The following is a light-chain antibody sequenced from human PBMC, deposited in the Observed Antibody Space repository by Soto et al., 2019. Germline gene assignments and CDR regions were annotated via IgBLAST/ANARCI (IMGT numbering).Light chain of an antibody. V-gene: IGKV3-20*01. CDR3: QQYGNSPLT. CDR2: GIS. Sequence: EIVMTQSPATLSVSPGERATLSCRASQSVNSNYLAWYQQKPGQAPRLLIYGISKRATDIPDRFSGSGSGTEFTLTISKLEPEDFALFYCQQYGNSPLTFGGGTRLEIK. CDR1: QSVNSNY. J-gene: IGKJ5*01.